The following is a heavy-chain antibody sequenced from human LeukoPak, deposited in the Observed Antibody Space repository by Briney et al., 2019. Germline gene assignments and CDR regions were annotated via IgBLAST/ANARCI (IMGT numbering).Heavy chain of an antibody. Sequence: ASVKVSCKASGYTFTSYGISWVRQAPGQGLEWMGWISAYNGNTNYAQKLQGRVTMTTDTSTSTAYMELRSLRSDDTAVFYCAKVKGGRGELRSTLESWGQGTLVTVSS. CDR1: GYTFTSYG. CDR3: AKVKGGRGELRSTLES. CDR2: ISAYNGNT. D-gene: IGHD2-2*01. V-gene: IGHV1-18*01. J-gene: IGHJ4*02.